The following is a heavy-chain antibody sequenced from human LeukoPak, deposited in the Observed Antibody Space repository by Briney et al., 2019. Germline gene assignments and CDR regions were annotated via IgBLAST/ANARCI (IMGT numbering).Heavy chain of an antibody. V-gene: IGHV1-69-2*01. CDR2: VDPEDGET. D-gene: IGHD6-13*01. CDR1: GYTFTDYY. CDR3: ARPARSSSWYAVSWDGYYYYYMDV. J-gene: IGHJ6*03. Sequence: ASVKVSCKVSGYTFTDYYMHWVQQAPGKGLEWMGLVDPEDGETIYAEKFQGRVTITADTSRDTAYMELSSLRSEDTAVYYCARPARSSSWYAVSWDGYYYYYMDVWGKGTTVTVSS.